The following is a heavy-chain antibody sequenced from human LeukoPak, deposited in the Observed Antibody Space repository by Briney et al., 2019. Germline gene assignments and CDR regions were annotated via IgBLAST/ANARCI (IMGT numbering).Heavy chain of an antibody. V-gene: IGHV4-59*08. Sequence: SETLSLTCAVYGGSISSYYWSWIRQPPVKGLEWIGYIYYSGNTNYNPSLKSRVTISVDTSKNQFSLKLSSVTAADTAVYYCARHKVHGGKHYSRYFDLWGRGTLVTVSS. CDR2: IYYSGNT. D-gene: IGHD4-23*01. CDR3: ARHKVHGGKHYSRYFDL. J-gene: IGHJ2*01. CDR1: GGSISSYY.